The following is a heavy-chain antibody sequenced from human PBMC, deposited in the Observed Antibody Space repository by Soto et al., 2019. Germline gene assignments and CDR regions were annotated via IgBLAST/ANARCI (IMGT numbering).Heavy chain of an antibody. CDR2: LRSSSGTI. V-gene: IGHV3-48*01. CDR1: GVTFSDYS. J-gene: IGHJ3*02. Sequence: GGSLRLSCEASGVTFSDYSRIWVRQAPGKGLEWVSYLRSSSGTIYYADSVRGRFTLSRDNVKNSLYLQMNSLRAEDTAVYFCARSAPFSTSWSAFDIWGQGTMLTVSS. CDR3: ARSAPFSTSWSAFDI. D-gene: IGHD6-13*01.